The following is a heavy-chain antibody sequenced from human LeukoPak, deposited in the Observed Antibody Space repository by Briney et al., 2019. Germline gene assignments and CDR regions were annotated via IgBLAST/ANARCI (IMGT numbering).Heavy chain of an antibody. V-gene: IGHV3-66*01. D-gene: IGHD2-2*01. CDR1: GFTVSSNY. CDR2: IYSGGST. J-gene: IGHJ4*02. CDR3: ARGSQLYYFDY. Sequence: GGSLRLSCAASGFTVSSNYMSWVRQAPGKGLEWVSVIYSGGSTYYADSVKGRFTISRDNSKNTLYLQTNSLRAEDTAVYYCARGSQLYYFDYWGQGTLVTVSS.